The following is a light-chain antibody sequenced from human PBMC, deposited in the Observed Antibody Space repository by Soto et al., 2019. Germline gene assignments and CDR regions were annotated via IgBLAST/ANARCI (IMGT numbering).Light chain of an antibody. CDR3: HQYESSPLT. Sequence: IVLTQSPGTLSLSPGERATLSCRASQSVSSSYLAWYQQNPGQAPRLLIYGSSSMATGIPDRVSGCGSGAVFTLTISILEPEDFAVDYCHQYESSPLTVGGGTKVEIK. J-gene: IGKJ4*01. V-gene: IGKV3-20*01. CDR1: QSVSSSY. CDR2: GSS.